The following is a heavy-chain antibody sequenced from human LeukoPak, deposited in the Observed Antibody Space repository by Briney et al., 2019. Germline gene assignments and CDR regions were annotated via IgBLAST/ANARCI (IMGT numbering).Heavy chain of an antibody. D-gene: IGHD2-2*01. CDR3: ARGQHCSSTSCLESYYYGMDV. CDR1: GGSISSGGYS. Sequence: SQTLSLTCAVSGGSISSGGYSWSWIRQPPGRGLEWIGYIYHSGSTYYNPSPKSRVTISVDTSKNQFSLKLSSVTAADTAVYYCARGQHCSSTSCLESYYYGMDVWGQGTTVTVSS. J-gene: IGHJ6*02. CDR2: IYHSGST. V-gene: IGHV4-30-2*01.